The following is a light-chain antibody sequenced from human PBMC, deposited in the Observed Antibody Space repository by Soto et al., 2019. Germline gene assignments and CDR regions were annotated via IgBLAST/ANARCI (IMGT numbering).Light chain of an antibody. J-gene: IGKJ1*01. V-gene: IGKV3-20*01. CDR3: QQYGSSPWT. CDR2: GAS. Sequence: VVLTQSPCTVSLSPGERATLSCRASQSVSSSYLAWFQQKPGQSPRLLIYGASTRATGIPDRFSGSGSGTDFILTISRLEPEDFAVYYCQQYGSSPWTFGQGTKVDI. CDR1: QSVSSSY.